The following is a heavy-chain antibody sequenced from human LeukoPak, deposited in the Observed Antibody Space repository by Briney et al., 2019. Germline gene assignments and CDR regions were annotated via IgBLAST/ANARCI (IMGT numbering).Heavy chain of an antibody. CDR2: IYSGGSR. J-gene: IGHJ4*02. CDR3: ARELVGATRGFDY. D-gene: IGHD1-26*01. V-gene: IGHV3-66*01. CDR1: GFTVSSNY. Sequence: GGSLRLSCAASGFTVSSNYMSWVRQAPGKGLEWVSVIYSGGSRYYADSVKGRFTISRDNSKNTLYLQMNSLRAEDTAAYYCARELVGATRGFDYWGQGTLVTVSS.